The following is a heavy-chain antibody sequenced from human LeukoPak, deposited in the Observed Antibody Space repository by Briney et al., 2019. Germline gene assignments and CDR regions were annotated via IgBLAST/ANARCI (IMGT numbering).Heavy chain of an antibody. CDR2: INGDGRYI. V-gene: IGHV3-21*01. Sequence: GGSLRLSCAASGFTSSTYTMNWVRQAPGKGLEWVSSINGDGRYIYYADSMKGRFTISRDNAKNSLYPQMNSLRAEDTAMYYCVRVSGHSGYDYFPFDYWGQGTLVTVSS. CDR3: VRVSGHSGYDYFPFDY. J-gene: IGHJ4*02. D-gene: IGHD5-12*01. CDR1: GFTSSTYT.